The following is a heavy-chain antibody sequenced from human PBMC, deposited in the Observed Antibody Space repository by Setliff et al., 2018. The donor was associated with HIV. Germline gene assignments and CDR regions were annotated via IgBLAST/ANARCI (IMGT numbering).Heavy chain of an antibody. CDR3: VAMIAYKGY. Sequence: PGGSLRLSCAASGFTFSDHHMDWARQAPGKGLEWVGRIKTKATTYTTEYAASVKGRFTISRDDSKSSLYLQMNSLEIEDTAVYCCVAMIAYKGYWGQGTLVTVSS. V-gene: IGHV3-72*01. J-gene: IGHJ4*02. CDR2: IKTKATTYTT. D-gene: IGHD2-2*01. CDR1: GFTFSDHH.